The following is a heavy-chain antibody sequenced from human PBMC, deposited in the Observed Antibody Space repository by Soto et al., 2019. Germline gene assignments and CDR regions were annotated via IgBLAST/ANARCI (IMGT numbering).Heavy chain of an antibody. D-gene: IGHD6-13*01. J-gene: IGHJ5*02. CDR3: ARERSAAGTGWFDP. V-gene: IGHV1-8*01. CDR1: RYTFTSYD. Sequence: QVQLVQSGAEVKKPGASVKVSCKASRYTFTSYDINWVRQATGQGHEWMGWMNPNSGSTGYAQKFQGRVTMTRNTSISTAYMELNSLRSEDPAVYYCARERSAAGTGWFDPWGQGTLVTVSS. CDR2: MNPNSGST.